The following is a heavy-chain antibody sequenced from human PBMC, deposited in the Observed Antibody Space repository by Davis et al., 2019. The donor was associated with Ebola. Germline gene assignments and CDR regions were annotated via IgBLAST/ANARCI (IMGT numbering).Heavy chain of an antibody. D-gene: IGHD2-21*01. CDR3: ARAICGGDCYSGRYSFDY. CDR1: GDSISSYY. J-gene: IGHJ4*02. CDR2: INHSGST. V-gene: IGHV4-34*01. Sequence: PSETLSLTCTVSGDSISSYYWSWIRQPPGKGLEWIGEINHSGSTNYNPSLKSRVTISIDTSKNQFSLRLDSVTAADTAVYYCARAICGGDCYSGRYSFDYWGQGTLATVSS.